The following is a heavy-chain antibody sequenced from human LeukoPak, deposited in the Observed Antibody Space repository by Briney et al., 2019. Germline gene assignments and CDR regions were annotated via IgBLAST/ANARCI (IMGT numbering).Heavy chain of an antibody. CDR2: IYSGGST. J-gene: IGHJ4*02. D-gene: IGHD3-3*02. Sequence: PGGSLRLSCAASGFTVSSNYMSWVRQAPGKGLEGVSVIYSGGSTYYADSVKGRFTISRDNSKNTLYLQMSRLRAEDTAVYYCARGSPLAFHFDYWGQGTLVTVSS. CDR3: ARGSPLAFHFDY. CDR1: GFTVSSNY. V-gene: IGHV3-53*01.